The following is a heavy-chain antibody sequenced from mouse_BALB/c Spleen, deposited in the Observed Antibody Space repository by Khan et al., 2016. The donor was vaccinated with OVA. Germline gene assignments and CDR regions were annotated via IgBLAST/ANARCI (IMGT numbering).Heavy chain of an antibody. V-gene: IGHV5-15*02. J-gene: IGHJ3*01. Sequence: EVELVESGGGLVQPGGSRKLSCAASGFTFIDYGMAWVRQTPGKGPEWIAFISSVAYSIYYAPTVPGRCPITRENAKNTLYLEMSSLRSDATAMYYWARGGCAYWGQGTLVTVSA. CDR1: GFTFIDYG. CDR3: ARGGCAY. CDR2: ISSVAYSI.